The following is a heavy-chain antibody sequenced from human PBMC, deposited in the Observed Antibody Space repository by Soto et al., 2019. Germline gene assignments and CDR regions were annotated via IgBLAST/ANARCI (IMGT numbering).Heavy chain of an antibody. CDR2: IYHSGDT. CDR3: ARGERQQQRDT. CDR1: GDSISNTNW. Sequence: QVQLQESGPGLVKPSGTLSLTCAVSGDSISNTNWWRWVRQPPGKGLEGIGEIYHSGDTNYNPSLKSRVILSVDKSKNQFFLKVNSVTAADTAVYYCARGERQQQRDTWGRGILVTVSS. D-gene: IGHD6-13*01. V-gene: IGHV4-4*02. J-gene: IGHJ5*02.